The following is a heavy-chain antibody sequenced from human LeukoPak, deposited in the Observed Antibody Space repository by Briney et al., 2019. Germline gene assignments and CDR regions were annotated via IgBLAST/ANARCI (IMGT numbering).Heavy chain of an antibody. Sequence: SETLSLTCTVSGGSISSSSYYWGWIRQPPGKGLEWIGSIYYSGSTYYNPSLKSRVTISVDTSKNQFSLKLSSVTAADTAVYYCARDRRLYCSSTSCSSFDYWGQGTLVTVSS. J-gene: IGHJ4*02. CDR3: ARDRRLYCSSTSCSSFDY. CDR1: GGSISSSSYY. CDR2: IYYSGST. D-gene: IGHD2-2*01. V-gene: IGHV4-39*07.